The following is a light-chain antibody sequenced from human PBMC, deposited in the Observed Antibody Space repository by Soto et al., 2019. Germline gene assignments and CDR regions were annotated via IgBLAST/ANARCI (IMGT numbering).Light chain of an antibody. Sequence: EIVLTQSPGTLSLSPGERATLSCRASQSVSSSYLAWYQQKPGQATRLLIYGASSRANGIPDRFSGSGSGTDFTLTISILEPEDFAGYYCQQYGSTCTFGQGTRLEIK. CDR1: QSVSSSY. V-gene: IGKV3-20*01. CDR3: QQYGSTCT. J-gene: IGKJ5*01. CDR2: GAS.